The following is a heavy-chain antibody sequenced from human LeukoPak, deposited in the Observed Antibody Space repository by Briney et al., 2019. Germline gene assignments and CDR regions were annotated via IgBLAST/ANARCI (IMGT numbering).Heavy chain of an antibody. D-gene: IGHD1-14*01. CDR3: ARLRGTRGDYYYYMDV. CDR1: GDTFTSYA. J-gene: IGHJ6*03. Sequence: GASVKVSCKASGDTFTSYAISWVRQAPGQGLEWMGGIIPIFGTANYAQKFQGRVTITTDESTSTAYMALSSLRSEDTAVYYCARLRGTRGDYYYYMDVWGKGTTVTVSS. CDR2: IIPIFGTA. V-gene: IGHV1-69*05.